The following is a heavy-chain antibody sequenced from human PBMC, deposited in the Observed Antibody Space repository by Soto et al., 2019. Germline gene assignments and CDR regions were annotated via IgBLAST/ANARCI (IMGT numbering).Heavy chain of an antibody. V-gene: IGHV4-28*03. Sequence: PSETLSLTCAVSGYSISSSNWWGWIRQPPGKGLEWIGYIYYSGTTYYNPSLKSRVTMSVDTSKNQFSLKLTSVTAVDTAVYYSARGDPQGLHDYWGQGTLVTVSS. CDR3: ARGDPQGLHDY. J-gene: IGHJ4*02. CDR1: GYSISSSNW. CDR2: IYYSGTT.